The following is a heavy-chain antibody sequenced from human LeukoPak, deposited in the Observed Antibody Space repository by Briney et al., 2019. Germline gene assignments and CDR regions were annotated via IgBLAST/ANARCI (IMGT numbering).Heavy chain of an antibody. D-gene: IGHD6-19*01. CDR1: GGSISSYY. J-gene: IGHJ4*02. V-gene: IGHV4-59*08. CDR2: IYYSGST. CDR3: ARQKSLLYSSGWYQGFDY. Sequence: SETLSLTCTVSGGSISSYYWSWIRQPPGKGLEWIGYIYYSGSTNYNPSLKSRVTISVDTSENQFSLKLSSVTAADTAVYYCARQKSLLYSSGWYQGFDYWGQGTLVTVSS.